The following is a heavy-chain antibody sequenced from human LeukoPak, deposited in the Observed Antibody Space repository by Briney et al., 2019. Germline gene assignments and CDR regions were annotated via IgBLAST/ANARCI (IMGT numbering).Heavy chain of an antibody. J-gene: IGHJ4*02. V-gene: IGHV3-30*02. CDR2: IRYDGSNK. Sequence: GGSLRLSCAASGFTFSSYGMHWVRQAPGKGLEWVTFIRYDGSNKYFADSVKGRFTISRDNSKNTLFLQMNSLRAEDSAVNYCANQCGGGCSGDHWGQGTLVTVSS. D-gene: IGHD2-21*02. CDR3: ANQCGGGCSGDH. CDR1: GFTFSSYG.